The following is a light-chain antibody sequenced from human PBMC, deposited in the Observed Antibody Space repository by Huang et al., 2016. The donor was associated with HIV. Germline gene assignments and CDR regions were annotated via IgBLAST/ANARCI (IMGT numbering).Light chain of an antibody. J-gene: IGKJ1*01. CDR2: GAS. CDR3: QQSYSTPWT. Sequence: DTQMTQSPSSLSASVGDRVTITCRASQTISTYLNWYQQQPGKAPKLLIYGASSLQIGVPSRFIGSGSGTDFTLTIRSLQREDFATYFCQQSYSTPWTFGQGTKVEIK. V-gene: IGKV1-39*01. CDR1: QTISTY.